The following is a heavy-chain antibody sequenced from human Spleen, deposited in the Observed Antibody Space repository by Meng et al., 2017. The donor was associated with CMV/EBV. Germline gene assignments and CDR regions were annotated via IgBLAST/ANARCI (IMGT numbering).Heavy chain of an antibody. Sequence: ASVQVSCKASGIGFTAYYFHWVRHAPGQGLEWRGWINPNSGDTNYAQKFQGRITMTSDTSTITVFMELSRLTSDDTALYYCAKFPPKWGGDDLIWPWGQGTLVTVSS. V-gene: IGHV1-2*02. J-gene: IGHJ5*02. D-gene: IGHD2-21*01. CDR1: GIGFTAYY. CDR2: INPNSGDT. CDR3: AKFPPKWGGDDLIWP.